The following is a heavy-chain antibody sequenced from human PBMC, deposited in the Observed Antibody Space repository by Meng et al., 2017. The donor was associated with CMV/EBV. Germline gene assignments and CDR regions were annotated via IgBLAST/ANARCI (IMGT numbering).Heavy chain of an antibody. D-gene: IGHD6-13*01. CDR3: ARIAAAGRFDY. J-gene: IGHJ4*02. Sequence: QITLKESGLTLVKPTQTLALTCTFSGFSLSTSGVGVGWIRQPPGKALEWLALIYWDDDKRYSPSLKSRLTITKDTSKNQVVLTMTNMDPVDTATYYCARIAAAGRFDYWGQGTLVTVSS. V-gene: IGHV2-5*02. CDR1: GFSLSTSGVG. CDR2: IYWDDDK.